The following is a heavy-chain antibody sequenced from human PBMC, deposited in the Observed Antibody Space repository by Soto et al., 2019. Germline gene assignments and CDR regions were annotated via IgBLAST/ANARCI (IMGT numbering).Heavy chain of an antibody. CDR2: IGTAGDP. V-gene: IGHV3-13*05. CDR1: GFTFSSYD. Sequence: SGGSLRPSCAASGFTFSSYDMHWVRQATGKGLEWVSAIGTAGDPYYPGSVKGRFTISRENAKNSLYLQMNSLRAGDTAVYYCARETIFGYGMDVWGQGTTVTVSS. J-gene: IGHJ6*02. CDR3: ARETIFGYGMDV. D-gene: IGHD3-3*01.